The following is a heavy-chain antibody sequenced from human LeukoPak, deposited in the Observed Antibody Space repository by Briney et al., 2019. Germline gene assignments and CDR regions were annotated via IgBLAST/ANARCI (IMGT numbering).Heavy chain of an antibody. CDR2: ISSSGSAV. D-gene: IGHD6-6*01. CDR3: ARFSSSHRAGY. CDR1: GFAFNNHS. J-gene: IGHJ4*02. Sequence: PGGSLRLSCAASGFAFNNHSMNWVRQVPGKGLEWVSYISSSGSAVYYAGSVRGRFTISRDNAKNSLYLLMNSLRAEDTAVYYRARFSSSHRAGYWGQGTLVTVSS. V-gene: IGHV3-48*01.